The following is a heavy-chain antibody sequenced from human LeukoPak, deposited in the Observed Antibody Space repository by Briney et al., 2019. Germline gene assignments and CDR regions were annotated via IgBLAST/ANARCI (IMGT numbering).Heavy chain of an antibody. CDR2: VRGGDAGT. V-gene: IGHV3-23*01. Sequence: GGSLRLSCAASGFTFSSYAMNWVRQAPGKGLEWVSAVRGGDAGTSYADSVKGRFTISRDNSKNTLYLQMNSLRADDTAVYYCAKNRGGSYYSGSDYWGQGTLVTVSS. J-gene: IGHJ4*02. CDR1: GFTFSSYA. D-gene: IGHD1-26*01. CDR3: AKNRGGSYYSGSDY.